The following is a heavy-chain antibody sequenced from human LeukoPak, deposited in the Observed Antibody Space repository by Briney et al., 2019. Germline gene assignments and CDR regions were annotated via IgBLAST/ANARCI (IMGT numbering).Heavy chain of an antibody. Sequence: ASVKVSCKASGYTFTSYYMHWVRQAPGQGLEWMGIINPSGGSTSYAQKFQGRVTMTRNTSISTAYMELSSLRSEDTAVYYCARGRVQYQLLSASDNWFDPWGQGTLVTVSS. D-gene: IGHD2-2*01. CDR2: INPSGGST. CDR1: GYTFTSYY. CDR3: ARGRVQYQLLSASDNWFDP. V-gene: IGHV1-46*01. J-gene: IGHJ5*02.